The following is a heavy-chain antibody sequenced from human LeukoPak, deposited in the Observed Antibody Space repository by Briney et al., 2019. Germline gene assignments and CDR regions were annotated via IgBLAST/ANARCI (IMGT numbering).Heavy chain of an antibody. CDR3: ARGVYIAAAQYAY. CDR1: GGSIGTYS. D-gene: IGHD6-13*01. Sequence: SETLSLTCTVSGGSIGTYSWNWIRQPPGKGLEWIGYIYYSGTTNYNPSLKSRVTISVDTSKNQSSLKLSSVTAADTAVYYCARGVYIAAAQYAYWGQGTLVTVSS. V-gene: IGHV4-59*01. J-gene: IGHJ4*02. CDR2: IYYSGTT.